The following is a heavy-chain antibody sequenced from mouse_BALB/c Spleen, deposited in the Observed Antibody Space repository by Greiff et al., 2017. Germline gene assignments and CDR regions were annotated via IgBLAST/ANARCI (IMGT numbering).Heavy chain of an antibody. D-gene: IGHD2-3*01. V-gene: IGHV5-4*02. CDR2: ISDGGSYT. CDR3: AREGDYDGYYGNWYFDV. Sequence: EVKLMESGGGLVKPGGSLKLSCAASGFTFSDYYMYWVRQTPEKRLEWVATISDGGSYTYYPDSVKGRFTISRDNAKNNLYLQMSRLKSEDTAMYYCAREGDYDGYYGNWYFDVWGAGTTVTVSA. CDR1: GFTFSDYY. J-gene: IGHJ1*01.